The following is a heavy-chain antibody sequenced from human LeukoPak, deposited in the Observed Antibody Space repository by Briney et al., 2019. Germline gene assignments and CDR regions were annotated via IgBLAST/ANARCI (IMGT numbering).Heavy chain of an antibody. D-gene: IGHD3-22*01. CDR2: IYYSGSN. CDR1: GGSISSYY. V-gene: IGHV4-59*01. Sequence: SETLSLTCTVSGGSISSYYWSWLRQPPGKGLEWLGYIYYSGSNNYNPSLKSRVTISVDTSKNQFSLKLSSVTAADTAVYYCARGSHYYDSSGYLYYFDYWGQGTLVTVSS. CDR3: ARGSHYYDSSGYLYYFDY. J-gene: IGHJ4*02.